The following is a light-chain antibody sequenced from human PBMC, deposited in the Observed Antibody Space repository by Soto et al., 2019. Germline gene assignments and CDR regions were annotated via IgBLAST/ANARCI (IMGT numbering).Light chain of an antibody. J-gene: IGKJ4*01. CDR2: AAS. CDR1: QGISNY. Sequence: DIQMTQSPSSLSASVGDRVTITCRASQGISNYLAWYQQKPGKVPKLLIYAASTLHSGVPSRFSGSGSGTDFTLPISSLQPQDVATYYCQKYNSAPLTFGGGTKVEIK. V-gene: IGKV1-27*01. CDR3: QKYNSAPLT.